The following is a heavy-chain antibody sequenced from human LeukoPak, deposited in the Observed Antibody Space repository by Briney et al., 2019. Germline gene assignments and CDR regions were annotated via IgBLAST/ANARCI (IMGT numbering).Heavy chain of an antibody. D-gene: IGHD1-14*01. CDR2: IYYSGST. CDR3: ARVDRPDYGMDV. V-gene: IGHV4-59*08. Sequence: PSETLSLTCTVSGGSISSYYWSWIRQPPGKGLEWIGYIYYSGSTYYNPSLKSRVTISVDTSKNQFSLKLSSVTAADTAVYYCARVDRPDYGMDVWGQGTTVTVSS. J-gene: IGHJ6*02. CDR1: GGSISSYY.